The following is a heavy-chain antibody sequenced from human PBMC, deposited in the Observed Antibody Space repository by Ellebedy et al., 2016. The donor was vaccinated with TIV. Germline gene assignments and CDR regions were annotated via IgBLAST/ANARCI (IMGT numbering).Heavy chain of an antibody. V-gene: IGHV3-23*01. CDR1: GFTFSSYP. D-gene: IGHD5-24*01. CDR3: GTVATTFDY. CDR2: ISDTGGST. Sequence: PGGSLRLSCAASGFTFSSYPMNWVRQAPGKGLEWVSAISDTGGSTYYADSVKGRFTISRDNSKNTLYLQMNSLRAEDTAVYFCGTVATTFDYWGQGTLFTVSS. J-gene: IGHJ4*02.